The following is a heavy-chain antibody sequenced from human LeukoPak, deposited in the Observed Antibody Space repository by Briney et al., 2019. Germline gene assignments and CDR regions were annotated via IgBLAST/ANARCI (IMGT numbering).Heavy chain of an antibody. Sequence: GASVKVSCKASGGTFSSYAISWVRQAPGQGLEWMGGIIPIFGTANYAQKFQGRVTITADESTSTAYMELSSLRSEDTAVYYCARGTRAVGFLEVYNWFDPWGQGTLVTVSS. CDR1: GGTFSSYA. D-gene: IGHD1-1*01. CDR3: ARGTRAVGFLEVYNWFDP. J-gene: IGHJ5*02. CDR2: IIPIFGTA. V-gene: IGHV1-69*01.